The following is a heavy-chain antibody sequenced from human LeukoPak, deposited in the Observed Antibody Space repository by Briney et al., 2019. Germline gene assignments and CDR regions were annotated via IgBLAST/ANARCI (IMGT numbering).Heavy chain of an antibody. J-gene: IGHJ4*02. D-gene: IGHD3-3*01. V-gene: IGHV4-4*07. CDR1: GGSLSTFY. Sequence: SETLSPTCTVSGGSLSTFYWIWIRQPASKALQCIGRISSSRSTNYNPSLQSRVTMSVDTSKNQFSLRLSSVTAADTAVYYCARDLGFWSGPDYWGQGTLVTVSS. CDR3: ARDLGFWSGPDY. CDR2: ISSSRST.